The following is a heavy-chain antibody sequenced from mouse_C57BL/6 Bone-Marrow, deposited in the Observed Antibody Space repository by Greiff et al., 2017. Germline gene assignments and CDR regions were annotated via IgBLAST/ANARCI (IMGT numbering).Heavy chain of an antibody. D-gene: IGHD1-1*01. V-gene: IGHV2-6-1*01. J-gene: IGHJ4*01. CDR3: ARHDIYYDGSSYDYYAMDY. CDR1: GFSLTSYG. Sequence: QVQLKESGPGLVAPSQSLSITCTVSGFSLTSYGVHWVRQPPGKGLEWLVVIWSDGSTTYNSALKSRLSISKDNSKSQVFLKMNSLQTDDTAMYYCARHDIYYDGSSYDYYAMDYWGQGTSVTVSS. CDR2: IWSDGST.